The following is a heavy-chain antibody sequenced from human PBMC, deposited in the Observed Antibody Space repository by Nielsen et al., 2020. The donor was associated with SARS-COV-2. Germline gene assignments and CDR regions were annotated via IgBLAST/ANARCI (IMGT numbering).Heavy chain of an antibody. Sequence: GESLKISCAASGFTVSSNYMSWVRQAPGKGLELVANIKDDGSQKYYVDSVKGRFTISRDNTENSLYLQMSSLRVEDTAVYYCASLNFVDPVSNWGQGTPVTVSS. J-gene: IGHJ4*02. V-gene: IGHV3-7*01. D-gene: IGHD1-1*01. CDR1: GFTVSSNY. CDR2: IKDDGSQK. CDR3: ASLNFVDPVSN.